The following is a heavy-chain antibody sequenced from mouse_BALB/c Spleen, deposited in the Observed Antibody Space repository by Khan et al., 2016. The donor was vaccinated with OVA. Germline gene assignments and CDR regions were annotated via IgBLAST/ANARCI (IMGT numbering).Heavy chain of an antibody. Sequence: QIQLVQSGPELKKPGETVKISCKASGYTFTNYGMNWVKQAPGKDLKWMGWINTYTGEPTYADDFKGRFAFSLETSASTAYLQINNLKNEDTATYFCARPPYFSYVMVYWGQGTSVTVSS. D-gene: IGHD2-10*01. CDR1: GYTFTNYG. J-gene: IGHJ4*01. CDR2: INTYTGEP. V-gene: IGHV9-3-1*01. CDR3: ARPPYFSYVMVY.